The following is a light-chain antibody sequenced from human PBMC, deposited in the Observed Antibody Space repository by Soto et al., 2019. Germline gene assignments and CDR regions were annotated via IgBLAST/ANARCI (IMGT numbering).Light chain of an antibody. CDR3: QQYNEWPSLT. J-gene: IGKJ4*01. CDR1: QDISNR. CDR2: GAS. Sequence: EIVMTQSPATLSVSPGERATLSCRASQDISNRLAWYQQKPGQAPRLLIYGASTWATGIPDRFSGSGSGTEFTLTISSLQSEDIAVYYCQQYNEWPSLTVGGGTKVDIK. V-gene: IGKV3-15*01.